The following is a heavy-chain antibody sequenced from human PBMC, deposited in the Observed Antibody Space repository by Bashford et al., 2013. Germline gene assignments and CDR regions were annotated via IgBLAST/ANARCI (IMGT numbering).Heavy chain of an antibody. CDR3: AKKAPGDWRNLMDV. D-gene: IGHD2-21*02. J-gene: IGHJ6*02. Sequence: GGSLRLSCVASGFAFNDYGMHWVRQAPGKGLEWVAMISYDGSKIYYGDSVKGRFIISRDNSKNTLFLQLNSLRPDDTAVYRCAKKAPGDWRNLMDVWGQGTTVTVSS. CDR2: ISYDGSKI. CDR1: GFAFNDYG. V-gene: IGHV3-30*18.